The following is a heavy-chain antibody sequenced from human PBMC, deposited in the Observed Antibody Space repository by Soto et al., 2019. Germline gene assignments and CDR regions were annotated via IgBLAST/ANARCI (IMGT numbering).Heavy chain of an antibody. J-gene: IGHJ4*02. D-gene: IGHD3-22*01. CDR2: IYYSGST. Sequence: QVQLQESGPGLVKPSQTLSLTCTVSGGSISSGDYYWSWIRQPPGKGLEWIGYIYYSGSTYYNPSLKSRVTISVDPSKNQFSLKLSSVTAADTAVYYCARVLRYYDSSGPRDYWGQGTLVTVSS. CDR3: ARVLRYYDSSGPRDY. V-gene: IGHV4-30-4*01. CDR1: GGSISSGDYY.